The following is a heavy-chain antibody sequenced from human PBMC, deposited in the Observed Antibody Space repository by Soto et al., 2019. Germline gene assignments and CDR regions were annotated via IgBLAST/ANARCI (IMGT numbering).Heavy chain of an antibody. CDR1: GGSISSSSYY. CDR3: ARQSTVVTPFRGMDV. D-gene: IGHD2-21*02. J-gene: IGHJ6*02. Sequence: SETLSLTCTVSGGSISSSSYYWGWIRQPPGKGLEWIGSIYYSGSTYYNPSLKSRVTISVDTSKNQFSLKLTSVTAADTAVYYCARQSTVVTPFRGMDVWGQGTTVT. CDR2: IYYSGST. V-gene: IGHV4-39*01.